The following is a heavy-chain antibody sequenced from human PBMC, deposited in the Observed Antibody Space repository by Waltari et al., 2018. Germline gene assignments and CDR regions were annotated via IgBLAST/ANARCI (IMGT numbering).Heavy chain of an antibody. V-gene: IGHV3-7*01. Sequence: EVQLVESGGGFIQPGGSLRLSCGASGFTFSDYWMTWVRQAPGKGLEWGANIKQDGSAKYYKDSVKGRFTISRDNTRNSLYLQMDSLRVEDTAVYYCTRVTGATEEYRDKYRWFDPWGQGTLVTVSS. CDR3: TRVTGATEEYRDKYRWFDP. D-gene: IGHD1-1*01. CDR1: GFTFSDYW. J-gene: IGHJ5*02. CDR2: IKQDGSAK.